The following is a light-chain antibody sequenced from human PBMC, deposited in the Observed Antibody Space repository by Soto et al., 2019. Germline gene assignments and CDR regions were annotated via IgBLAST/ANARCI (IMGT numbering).Light chain of an antibody. J-gene: IGKJ3*01. V-gene: IGKV3-20*01. CDR2: GAS. CDR3: QQFGSSQFT. CDR1: QSVSSSY. Sequence: EIVLTQSPGTLSLSPGERATLSCRASQSVSSSYLAWYQQKPGQAPRLLIYGASSRATGIPDRFSGSGSGKHFTLTTSRLEPEYFAVYYCQQFGSSQFTFGPGPKVDIK.